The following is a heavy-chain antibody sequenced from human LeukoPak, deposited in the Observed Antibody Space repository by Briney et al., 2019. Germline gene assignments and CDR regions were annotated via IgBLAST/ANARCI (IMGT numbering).Heavy chain of an antibody. J-gene: IGHJ5*02. V-gene: IGHV1-2*02. CDR2: INPNSGGT. CDR3: ARGDYDYVWGSYRRNWFDP. D-gene: IGHD3-16*02. Sequence: ASVKVSCKASGYTFTGYYMHWVRPAPGQGLAWMGWINPNSGGTNYAQKFQGRVTMTRDTSISTAYMELSRLRSDDTAVYYCARGDYDYVWGSYRRNWFDPWGQGTLVTVSS. CDR1: GYTFTGYY.